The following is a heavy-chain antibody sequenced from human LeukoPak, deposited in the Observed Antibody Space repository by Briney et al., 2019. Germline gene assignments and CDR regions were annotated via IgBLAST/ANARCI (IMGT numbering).Heavy chain of an antibody. J-gene: IGHJ4*02. CDR3: ARGKREVLNTRVFDY. CDR1: GFXFSSYG. V-gene: IGHV3-33*01. Sequence: GGSLRLSCAASGFXFSSYGIHWVRQAPGKGREWLAGIWYDGSNRYYADSVKGRFTISRDNSKNTLYLQLNSLRVEDTAVYYCARGKREVLNTRVFDYWGQGTLVTVSS. D-gene: IGHD1-26*01. CDR2: IWYDGSNR.